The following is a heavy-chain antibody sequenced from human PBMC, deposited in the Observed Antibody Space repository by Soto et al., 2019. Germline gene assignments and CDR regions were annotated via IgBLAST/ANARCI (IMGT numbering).Heavy chain of an antibody. CDR2: IYYSGST. CDR1: GGSISSGGYY. V-gene: IGHV4-31*03. D-gene: IGHD3-22*01. CDR3: ERMPSQYYYDANGIT. Sequence: TLSLTCTVSGGSISSGGYYWSWIRQHPGKGLEWIGYIYYSGSTYYNPSLKSRVTISVDTSKNQFSLKLSSVTAADTAVYYCERMPSQYYYDANGITWGQGTLVTVYS. J-gene: IGHJ5*02.